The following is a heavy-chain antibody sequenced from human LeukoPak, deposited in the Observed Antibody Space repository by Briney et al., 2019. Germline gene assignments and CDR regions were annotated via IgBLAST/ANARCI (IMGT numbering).Heavy chain of an antibody. CDR2: IIPIFGTA. J-gene: IGHJ4*02. Sequence: ASVKVSCKASGGTFSSYAISWVRQAPGQGLEWMGGIIPIFGTANYARKFQGRVTITTDESTSTAYMELSSLRSEDTAVYYCARQPNLYMVRGGHFDYWGQGTLVTVSS. CDR1: GGTFSSYA. D-gene: IGHD3-10*01. V-gene: IGHV1-69*05. CDR3: ARQPNLYMVRGGHFDY.